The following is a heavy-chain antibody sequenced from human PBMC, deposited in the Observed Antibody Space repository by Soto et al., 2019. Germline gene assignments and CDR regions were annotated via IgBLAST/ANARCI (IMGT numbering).Heavy chain of an antibody. CDR1: GGSIGSGGYY. CDR2: IYYSGST. V-gene: IGHV4-31*03. Sequence: SETLSLTCTVSGGSIGSGGYYWSWIRQHPGKGLEWIGYIYYSGSTYYNPSLKSRVTISVDTSKNQFSLKLSSVTAADTAVYYCARAPLVVVAATPAFDIWGQGTMVTVSS. D-gene: IGHD2-15*01. J-gene: IGHJ3*02. CDR3: ARAPLVVVAATPAFDI.